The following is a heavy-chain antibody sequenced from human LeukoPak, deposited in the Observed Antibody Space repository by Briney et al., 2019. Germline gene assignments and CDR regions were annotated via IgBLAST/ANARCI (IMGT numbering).Heavy chain of an antibody. J-gene: IGHJ4*02. CDR1: GAPFSGYW. CDR2: INHSRIT. CDR3: ATTSGH. Sequence: SETPSLTCAVYGAPFSGYWWYWIRQPPGKGLEWIGEINHSRITNYNPSLKSRVSISVDTSKNQFSLKLSSVTAADTAVYYCATTSGHWGQGTLVTVSS. V-gene: IGHV4-34*01.